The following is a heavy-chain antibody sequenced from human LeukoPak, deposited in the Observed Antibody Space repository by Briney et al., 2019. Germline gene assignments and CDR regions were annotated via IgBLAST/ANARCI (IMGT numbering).Heavy chain of an antibody. J-gene: IGHJ4*02. CDR3: ARGGCSSTSCYYGDY. CDR1: GYTFTSYY. V-gene: IGHV1-46*03. CDR2: INPSSGST. D-gene: IGHD2-2*01. Sequence: GASVKVSCKASGYTFTSYYIHWVRQAPGQGLEWMGIINPSSGSTSYAQKFQGRVTMTRDTSTSTVYMELSSLRSGDTAVYYCARGGCSSTSCYYGDYWGQGTLVAVSS.